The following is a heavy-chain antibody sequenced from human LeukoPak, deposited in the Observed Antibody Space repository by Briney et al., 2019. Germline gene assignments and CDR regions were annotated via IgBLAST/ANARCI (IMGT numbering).Heavy chain of an antibody. CDR1: GGSISSSSYY. J-gene: IGHJ6*03. V-gene: IGHV4-39*01. CDR3: ARRPTYYYDSSYYMDV. Sequence: SETLSLTCTVSGGSISSSSYYWGWIRQPPGKGPEWIGSIYYSGSTYYNPSLKSRVTISVDTSKNQFSLKLSSVTAADTAVYYCARRPTYYYDSSYYMDVWGKGTTVTVSS. D-gene: IGHD3-22*01. CDR2: IYYSGST.